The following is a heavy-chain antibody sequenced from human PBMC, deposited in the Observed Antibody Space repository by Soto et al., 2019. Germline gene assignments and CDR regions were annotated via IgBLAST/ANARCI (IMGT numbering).Heavy chain of an antibody. CDR3: ARGPYDSSGFYYAFDI. D-gene: IGHD3-22*01. Sequence: PSETLSLTCAVSGGSISSGAYSWSWIRQPPGKGLEWIGYIYHSGSTYYNPSLKSRVTVSIDRSKNQFSLKLSSVTAADTAVFYCARGPYDSSGFYYAFDIWGQGTMVTVSS. J-gene: IGHJ3*02. CDR1: GGSISSGAYS. CDR2: IYHSGST. V-gene: IGHV4-30-2*01.